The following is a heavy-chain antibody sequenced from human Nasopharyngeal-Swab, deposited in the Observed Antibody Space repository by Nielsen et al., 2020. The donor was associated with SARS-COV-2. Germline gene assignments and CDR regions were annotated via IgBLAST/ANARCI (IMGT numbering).Heavy chain of an antibody. CDR3: ARVPTDSWFGDHFDY. V-gene: IGHV3-74*01. CDR1: GFTFSSYW. J-gene: IGHJ4*02. D-gene: IGHD3-10*01. Sequence: GESLKISCAASGFTFSSYWVHWVRQAPGKGLVWVSRINSDGSSTSYADSVKGRFPISRAPAPTPLYLQMNSLRAEDTAVYYCARVPTDSWFGDHFDYWGQGTLVTVSS. CDR2: INSDGSST.